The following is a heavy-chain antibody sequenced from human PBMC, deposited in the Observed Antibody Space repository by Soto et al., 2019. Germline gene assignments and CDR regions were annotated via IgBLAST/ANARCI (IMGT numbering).Heavy chain of an antibody. Sequence: PGGSRRRSGAPAGCIFSSYVRNWGRQAPGKGLACLSSTNGRSNYKYYANSGRGRFTLSRDNAKNSLFSQMSSLTAEDPAVYYCAREDGIAGDTSAFDYWGKGTLVTASS. V-gene: IGHV3-21*01. D-gene: IGHD1-26*01. J-gene: IGHJ4*01. CDR3: AREDGIAGDTSAFDY. CDR1: GCIFSSYV. CDR2: TNGRSNYK.